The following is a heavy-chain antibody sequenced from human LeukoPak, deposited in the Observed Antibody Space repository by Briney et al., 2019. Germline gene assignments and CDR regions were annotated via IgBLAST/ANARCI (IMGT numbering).Heavy chain of an antibody. CDR2: ISYDGSNK. D-gene: IGHD4-23*01. CDR1: GFTFSSYG. Sequence: PGGSLRLSCAASGFTFSSYGMHWVRQAPGKGLEWVAAISYDGSNKYYADSVKGRFTISRDNSKNTLYLQMNSLRAEDTAVYYCAKVDYGGNEYYGMDVWGQGTTVTVSS. J-gene: IGHJ6*02. V-gene: IGHV3-30*18. CDR3: AKVDYGGNEYYGMDV.